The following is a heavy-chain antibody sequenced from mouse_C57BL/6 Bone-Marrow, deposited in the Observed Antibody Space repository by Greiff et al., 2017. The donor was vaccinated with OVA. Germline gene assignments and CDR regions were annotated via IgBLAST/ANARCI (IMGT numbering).Heavy chain of an antibody. CDR1: YTFSRRVH. V-gene: IGHV1-87*01. CDR2: GQGLEWIG. Sequence: QVQLQQSGPELARPWASVKISCPAFYTFSRRVHFAIRDTNSWMQWVKQRPGQGLEWIGAIYPGNGVTSFIQKFKGKATLTADTSTSTARKLRSSLTAEDAAVYYCAWGLGFAYWGQGTLVTVSS. J-gene: IGHJ3*01. CDR3: AEDAAVYYCAWGLGFAY.